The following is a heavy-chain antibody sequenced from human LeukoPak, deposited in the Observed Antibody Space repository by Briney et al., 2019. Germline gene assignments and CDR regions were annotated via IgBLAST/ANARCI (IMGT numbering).Heavy chain of an antibody. D-gene: IGHD2-15*01. V-gene: IGHV3-23*01. Sequence: QPGGSLRLSCTASGFTFNNFGMSWVRQAPGKGLEWVSVITSGGSTYFADSVKGRFTVSRDNSKNTLSLQMNSLRVEDTAVYYCARDLISGPATHDSWGQGALVTVSS. CDR1: GFTFNNFG. J-gene: IGHJ4*02. CDR2: ITSGGST. CDR3: ARDLISGPATHDS.